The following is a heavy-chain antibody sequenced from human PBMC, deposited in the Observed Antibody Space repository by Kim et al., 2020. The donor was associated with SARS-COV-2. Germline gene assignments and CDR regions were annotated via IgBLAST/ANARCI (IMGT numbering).Heavy chain of an antibody. V-gene: IGHV4-39*01. Sequence: SETLSLTCTVSGGSISSSSYYWGWIRQPPGKGLEWIGSIYYSGSTYYNPSLKSRVTISVDTSKNQFSLKLSSVTAADTAVYYCARRVKERYTRGRFDYWGQGTLVTVSS. D-gene: IGHD3-10*01. CDR2: IYYSGST. J-gene: IGHJ4*02. CDR1: GGSISSSSYY. CDR3: ARRVKERYTRGRFDY.